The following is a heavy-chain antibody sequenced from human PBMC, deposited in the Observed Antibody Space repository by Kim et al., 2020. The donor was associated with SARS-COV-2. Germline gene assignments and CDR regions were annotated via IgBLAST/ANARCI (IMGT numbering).Heavy chain of an antibody. V-gene: IGHV4-34*01. J-gene: IGHJ5*02. CDR1: GGSFSGYY. Sequence: SETLSLTCAAYGGSFSGYYWSWIRQPPGKGLEWIGEINHSGSTNYNPSLKSRVTISVDTSKNQFSLKLSSVTAADTAVYYCARGLVPPYYDILTGQLDNWFDPWGQGTLVTVSS. CDR3: ARGLVPPYYDILTGQLDNWFDP. CDR2: INHSGST. D-gene: IGHD3-9*01.